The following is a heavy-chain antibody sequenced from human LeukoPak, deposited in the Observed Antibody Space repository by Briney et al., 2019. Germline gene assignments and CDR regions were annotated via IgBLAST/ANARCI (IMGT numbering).Heavy chain of an antibody. V-gene: IGHV3-23*01. D-gene: IGHD2-2*01. CDR2: ISGSGGST. Sequence: AGGSLRLSCAASGFTFSSYSMNWVRQAPGKGLEWVSAISGSGGSTYYADSVRGRFTISRDNSKNTLYLQMNSLRAEDTAVYYCAKPYWGSSTSPDYWGQGTLVTVSS. J-gene: IGHJ4*02. CDR3: AKPYWGSSTSPDY. CDR1: GFTFSSYS.